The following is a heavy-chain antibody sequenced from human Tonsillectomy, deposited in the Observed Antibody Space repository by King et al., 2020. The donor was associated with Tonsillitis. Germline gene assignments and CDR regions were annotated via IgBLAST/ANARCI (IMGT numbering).Heavy chain of an antibody. CDR3: ARGSYGSGQTLLPFDY. CDR2: IIPMFGTT. Sequence: QLVQSGAEVKKPGSSVKVSCTASGGTFSSYTFSWVRQAPGQGLEWRGGIIPMFGTTSSAPKFQGRVTISADESTNTAYMELSSLRSDDTAVYYCARGSYGSGQTLLPFDYWGQGTLVTVSS. D-gene: IGHD3-10*01. CDR1: GGTFSSYT. V-gene: IGHV1-69*01. J-gene: IGHJ4*02.